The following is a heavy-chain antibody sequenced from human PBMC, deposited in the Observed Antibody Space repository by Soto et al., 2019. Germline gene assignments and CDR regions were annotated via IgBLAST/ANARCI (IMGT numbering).Heavy chain of an antibody. CDR2: IYSGGST. CDR1: GFTVSSNY. D-gene: IGHD1-26*01. Sequence: EVQLVETGGGLIQPGGSLRLSCAASGFTVSSNYMSCVRQAPGKGLEWVSVIYSGGSTYYADSVKGRFTISRDNSKNTLYLQMNSLRAEDTAVSYCARDGSRSYYGMDVWGQGTTVTVSS. CDR3: ARDGSRSYYGMDV. J-gene: IGHJ6*02. V-gene: IGHV3-53*02.